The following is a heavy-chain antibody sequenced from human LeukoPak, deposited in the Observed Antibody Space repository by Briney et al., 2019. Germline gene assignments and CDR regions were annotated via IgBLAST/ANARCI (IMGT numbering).Heavy chain of an antibody. Sequence: GGSLRLSCAASGYSFSNYCIHWFRQAPGKRLLWVSRINTDGSITNYTDSVKCRFTISRDNAKNTLYLQMHSLSAEDTALYYCAKPRTTGKTWDACDMWGQGTMVTVSS. D-gene: IGHD1-1*01. J-gene: IGHJ3*02. V-gene: IGHV3-74*01. CDR2: INTDGSIT. CDR3: AKPRTTGKTWDACDM. CDR1: GYSFSNYC.